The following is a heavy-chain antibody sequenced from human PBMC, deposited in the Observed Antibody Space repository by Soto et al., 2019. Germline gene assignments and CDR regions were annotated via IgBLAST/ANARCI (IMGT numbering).Heavy chain of an antibody. CDR3: ARHPSDFWFDP. D-gene: IGHD2-21*02. CDR1: GGSISSSSYF. J-gene: IGHJ5*02. CDR2: IYYSGST. Sequence: QLQLQESGPGLVKPSETLSLTCTVSGGSISSSSYFWGWIRQHPGKGLEWIVSIYYSGSTYYNPSLKSRVTVSVDTSKNQFSLKLSSVTAADTAVYYCARHPSDFWFDPWGQGTLVTVSS. V-gene: IGHV4-39*01.